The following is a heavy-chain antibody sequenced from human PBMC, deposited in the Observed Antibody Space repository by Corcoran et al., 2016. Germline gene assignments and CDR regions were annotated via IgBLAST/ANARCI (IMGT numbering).Heavy chain of an antibody. CDR1: GFTFSNAW. CDR3: TTGLVCSGGSYYGLPDY. CDR2: IKRKTDGGTT. D-gene: IGHD2-15*01. J-gene: IGHJ4*02. V-gene: IGHV3-15*07. Sequence: EVQLVESGGGLVKPGGSLRLSCAASGFTFSNAWMNWVRQAPGKGLEWVGRIKRKTDGGTTDYAAPVKGRFTISRDDSKNKLYLQMNSLKTEVTAVYYLTTGLVCSGGSYYGLPDYWGQGTLVTVSS.